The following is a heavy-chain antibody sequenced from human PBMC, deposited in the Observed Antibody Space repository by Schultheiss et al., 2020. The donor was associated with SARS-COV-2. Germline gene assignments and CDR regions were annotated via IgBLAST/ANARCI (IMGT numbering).Heavy chain of an antibody. V-gene: IGHV4-39*07. Sequence: SETLSLTCTVSGGSISSGSYYWSWIRQPPGKGLEWIGEINHSGSTNYNPSLKSRVTISVDTSKNQFSLKLSSVTAADTAVYYCARGGGSYYEPRDYYGMDVWGQGTTVTVSS. D-gene: IGHD1-26*01. J-gene: IGHJ6*02. CDR2: INHSGST. CDR3: ARGGGSYYEPRDYYGMDV. CDR1: GGSISSGSYY.